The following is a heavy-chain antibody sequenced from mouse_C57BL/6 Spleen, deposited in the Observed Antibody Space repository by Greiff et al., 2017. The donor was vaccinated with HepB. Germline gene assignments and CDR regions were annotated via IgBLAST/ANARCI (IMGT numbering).Heavy chain of an antibody. CDR1: GYTFTSYW. J-gene: IGHJ2*01. Sequence: VQLKQSGAELVKPGASVKLSCKASGYTFTSYWMQWVKQRPGPGLEWIGEIDPSDSYTNYNQKFKGKATLTVDTSSSTAYMQLSSLTSEDSAVYYCARTGDYWGQGTTLTVSS. CDR3: ARTGDY. CDR2: IDPSDSYT. V-gene: IGHV1-50*01.